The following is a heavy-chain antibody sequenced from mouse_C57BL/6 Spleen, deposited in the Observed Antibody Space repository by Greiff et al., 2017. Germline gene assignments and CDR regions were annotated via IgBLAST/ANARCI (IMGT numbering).Heavy chain of an antibody. CDR3: TRNYSNYDWYFDV. CDR1: GYTFTSYW. D-gene: IGHD2-5*01. V-gene: IGHV1-5*01. Sequence: VQLQQSGTVLARPGASVKMCCKTSGYTFTSYWMHRVKQRPGQGLEWIGAIYPGNSDTSYNQKFKGKAKLTAVTSASTAYMELSSLTNEDSSVYYCTRNYSNYDWYFDVWCTVTTVTVSS. J-gene: IGHJ1*03. CDR2: IYPGNSDT.